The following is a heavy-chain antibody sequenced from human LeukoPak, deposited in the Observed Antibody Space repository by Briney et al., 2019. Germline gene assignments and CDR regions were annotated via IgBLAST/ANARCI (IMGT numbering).Heavy chain of an antibody. D-gene: IGHD4-17*01. Sequence: PSETLSLTCAVYGESFSNYYWSWIRQPPGKGLEWLGEIHHSGSANYNPSLKSRVTISVDTDKKQFSLSLTSVTAADTAVYYCARGHDYGGYGMDVWGQGTTVTVSS. CDR2: IHHSGSA. CDR1: GESFSNYY. V-gene: IGHV4-34*01. J-gene: IGHJ6*02. CDR3: ARGHDYGGYGMDV.